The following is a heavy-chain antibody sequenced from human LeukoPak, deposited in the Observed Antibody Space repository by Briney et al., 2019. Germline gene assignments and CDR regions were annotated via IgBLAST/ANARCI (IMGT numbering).Heavy chain of an antibody. J-gene: IGHJ4*02. CDR3: AKAISLMIVGTFDY. V-gene: IGHV3-23*01. CDR2: ISGSGGST. CDR1: GFTFSNYA. Sequence: GSLRLSCAASGFTFSNYALTWVRPAPGKGLEWVSAISGSGGSTYYADSVKGRFTISRDNSKNTLYLQMNSLRAEDTAVYYCAKAISLMIVGTFDYWGQGTLVTVSS. D-gene: IGHD3-22*01.